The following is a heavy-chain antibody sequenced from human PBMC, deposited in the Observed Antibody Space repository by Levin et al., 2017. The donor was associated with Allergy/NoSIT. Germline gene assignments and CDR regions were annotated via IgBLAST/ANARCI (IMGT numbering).Heavy chain of an antibody. CDR3: ARRATPQTTFADF. Sequence: GESLKISCKASGYTFINYHISWVRQAPGQGLEWVGWISPDNGDTDYGQKLQNRVTLTTDTSTNTAYMELRSLRSDDTAVYYCARRATPQTTFADFWGQGTLVTVSS. V-gene: IGHV1-18*01. CDR1: GYTFINYH. D-gene: IGHD1-7*01. CDR2: ISPDNGDT. J-gene: IGHJ4*02.